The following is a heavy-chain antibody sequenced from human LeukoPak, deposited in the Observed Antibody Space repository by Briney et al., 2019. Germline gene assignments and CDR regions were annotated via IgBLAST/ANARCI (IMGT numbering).Heavy chain of an antibody. J-gene: IGHJ6*02. CDR3: AGSSVPLIDYDYGMDV. CDR2: INPSGGST. D-gene: IGHD6-25*01. Sequence: ASVKVSCKASGYTFTSYYMHWVRQAPGQGLEWMGIINPSGGSTSYAQKFQGRVTMTSDTSTSTVYMELSSLRSEDTAVYYCAGSSVPLIDYDYGMDVWGQGTTVTVSS. CDR1: GYTFTSYY. V-gene: IGHV1-46*01.